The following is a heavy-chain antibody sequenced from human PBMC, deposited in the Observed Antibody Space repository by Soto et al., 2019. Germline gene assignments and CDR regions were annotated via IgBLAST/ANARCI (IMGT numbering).Heavy chain of an antibody. CDR2: IYWDDDK. CDR3: VHRAGIDGNWNGGYFDY. CDR1: GFSLSARPVA. J-gene: IGHJ4*02. D-gene: IGHD1-1*01. V-gene: IGHV2-5*02. Sequence: QITLRESGPTQVKPTQTLTLTCTFSGFSLSARPVAVGWIRQPPGKALERLALIYWDDDKRYSPSLMSRLTITKDTSKTQVVLTMTNMDPLDTAIYYCVHRAGIDGNWNGGYFDYWGQGALVTVSS.